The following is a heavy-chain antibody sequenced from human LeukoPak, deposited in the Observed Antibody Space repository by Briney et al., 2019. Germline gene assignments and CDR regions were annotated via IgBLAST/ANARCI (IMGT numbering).Heavy chain of an antibody. D-gene: IGHD3/OR15-3a*01. J-gene: IGHJ4*02. CDR3: TTLWWLGL. V-gene: IGHV3-15*01. Sequence: GGSLRLSCAASGFTFSNAWMSWVRQAPGKGLEWVGRIKSKTDGGPTDYAAPVKGRFTISRDDSKNTLYLQMNSLKTEGTAVYYCTTLWWLGLGGQGTLVTVSS. CDR1: GFTFSNAW. CDR2: IKSKTDGGPT.